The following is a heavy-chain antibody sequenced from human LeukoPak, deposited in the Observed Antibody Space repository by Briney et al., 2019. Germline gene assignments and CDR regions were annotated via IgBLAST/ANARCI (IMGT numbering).Heavy chain of an antibody. Sequence: ASVKVSCKGSGYTFNNYFISWVRQPPGRGLEWVGWISPHSHTTHYAEKVLGRVTMTTDTSTTTVYMELRSLRSDDTAVYFCARGQSMYYWGQGTPVTVSS. J-gene: IGHJ4*02. CDR3: ARGQSMYY. CDR2: ISPHSHTT. V-gene: IGHV1-18*01. D-gene: IGHD2-8*01. CDR1: GYTFNNYF.